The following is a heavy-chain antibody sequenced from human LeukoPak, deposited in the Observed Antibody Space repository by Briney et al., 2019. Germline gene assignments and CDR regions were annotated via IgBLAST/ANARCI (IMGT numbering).Heavy chain of an antibody. D-gene: IGHD4-17*01. Sequence: PSETLSLTCAVYGGSFSGYYWSWIRQPPGKGLEWIGEINHSGSTNYNPSLKSRVTISVDTSKNQFSLKLCSVTAADTAVYYCARGNKGASFPVTTYYYGMDVWGQGTTVTVSS. CDR3: ARGNKGASFPVTTYYYGMDV. CDR2: INHSGST. CDR1: GGSFSGYY. V-gene: IGHV4-34*01. J-gene: IGHJ6*02.